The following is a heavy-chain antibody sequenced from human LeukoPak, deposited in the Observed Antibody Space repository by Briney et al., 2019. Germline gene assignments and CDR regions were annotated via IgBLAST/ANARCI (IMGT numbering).Heavy chain of an antibody. CDR1: GDSISSYY. CDR2: IYYSGST. V-gene: IGHV4-59*08. Sequence: PSETLSLTCTVSGDSISSYYWSWLRQPQGKGLEWIGYIYYSGSTKYNPSLKSRVTISVDTSKNQFSLKLSSVTAADTAVYYCARHEDGYCSSTSCYGNWGQGTLVTVSS. D-gene: IGHD2-2*03. CDR3: ARHEDGYCSSTSCYGN. J-gene: IGHJ4*02.